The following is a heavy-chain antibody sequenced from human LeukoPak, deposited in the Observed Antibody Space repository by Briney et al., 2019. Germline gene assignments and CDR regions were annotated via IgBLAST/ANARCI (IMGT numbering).Heavy chain of an antibody. J-gene: IGHJ4*02. CDR2: ISAYNGNT. CDR3: ARSGTVTTVVYDY. CDR1: GGTFSSYA. V-gene: IGHV1-18*01. Sequence: VASVKVSCKASGGTFSSYAISWVRQAPGQGLEWMGWISAYNGNTNYAQKLQGRVTMTTDTSTSTAYMELRSLRSDDTAVYYCARSGTVTTVVYDYWGQGTLVTVSS. D-gene: IGHD4-17*01.